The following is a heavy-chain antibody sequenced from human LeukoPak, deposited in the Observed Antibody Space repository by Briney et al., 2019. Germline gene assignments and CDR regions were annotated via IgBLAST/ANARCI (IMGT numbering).Heavy chain of an antibody. CDR2: ISGSGGGT. D-gene: IGHD5-18*01. CDR3: AKDSAAMAWSPFNWFDP. CDR1: GFTFSSYA. J-gene: IGHJ5*02. Sequence: GGSLRLSCAASGFTFSSYAMSWVRQAPGKGLEWVSAISGSGGGTYYADSVKGRFTISRDNSKNTLYLQMNSLRAEDTAVYYCAKDSAAMAWSPFNWFDPWGQGTLVTVSS. V-gene: IGHV3-23*01.